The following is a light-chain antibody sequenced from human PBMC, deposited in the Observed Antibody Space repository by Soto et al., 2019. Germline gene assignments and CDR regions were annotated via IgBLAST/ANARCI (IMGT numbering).Light chain of an antibody. CDR3: QQSNNWTRT. V-gene: IGKV3-15*01. J-gene: IGKJ1*01. CDR2: GAS. Sequence: EIVMTQSPATLSVSPGERATLSCRASQSVSSNLAWYQQKPGQAPRLLIYGASTRATGIPARFSGSGSGTEFTLTISSLQSEDFAVYYCQQSNNWTRTFGQGTKV. CDR1: QSVSSN.